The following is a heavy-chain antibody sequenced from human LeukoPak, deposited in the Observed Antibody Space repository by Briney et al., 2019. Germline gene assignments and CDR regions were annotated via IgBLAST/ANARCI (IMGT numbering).Heavy chain of an antibody. V-gene: IGHV4-4*07. J-gene: IGHJ2*01. CDR1: GGSISSYY. CDR3: ARVAGDCSGGGCYSNWYFDL. D-gene: IGHD2-15*01. CDR2: IYTSGST. Sequence: SETLSLTCTVSGGSISSYYWSWIRQPAGKGLEWIGRIYTSGSTNYNPSLKSRVTMSVDTSKNQFSLKLSSVTAADTAVYYCARVAGDCSGGGCYSNWYFDLWGRGTLVTVSS.